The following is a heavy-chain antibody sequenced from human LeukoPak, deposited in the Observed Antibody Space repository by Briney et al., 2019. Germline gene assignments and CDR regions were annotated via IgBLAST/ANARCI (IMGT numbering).Heavy chain of an antibody. D-gene: IGHD4-11*01. CDR2: INGDGSST. Sequence: GGSLRLSCAASGFTFNTYWMHWVRQVPGKGLVWLSRINGDGSSTAYADSVKGRFTISRDNAKNTLYLQINSLRVEDTAVYHCAREKGSSNYDCWGQGTLVTVSS. V-gene: IGHV3-74*03. CDR1: GFTFNTYW. J-gene: IGHJ4*02. CDR3: AREKGSSNYDC.